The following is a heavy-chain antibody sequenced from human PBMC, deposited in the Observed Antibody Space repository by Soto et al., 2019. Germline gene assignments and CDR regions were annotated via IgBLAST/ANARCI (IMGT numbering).Heavy chain of an antibody. J-gene: IGHJ4*02. Sequence: GALRLSCVASEFTFSTYEMNWVRQAPGKGLEWVSYISSSGTTIYYTDSVKGRFTISRDNAKKSLYLQMNSLRAEDTAVYYCVRFGGAAAGPGDYWGQGTLVTVSS. CDR3: VRFGGAAAGPGDY. CDR1: EFTFSTYE. V-gene: IGHV3-48*03. CDR2: ISSSGTTI. D-gene: IGHD6-13*01.